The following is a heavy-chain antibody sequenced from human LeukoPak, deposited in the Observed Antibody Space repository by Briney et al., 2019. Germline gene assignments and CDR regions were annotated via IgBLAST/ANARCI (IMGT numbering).Heavy chain of an antibody. V-gene: IGHV3-48*03. Sequence: TGGSLRLSCAASGFTFSSYEMNWVRQAPGKGLEWVSYISSSGNTIYYADSVKGRFTSSRDNVKNSLYLQMNSLRAEDTAVYYCVRQYYYGSGSYLWAPDYWGQGTLVTVSS. D-gene: IGHD3-10*01. CDR3: VRQYYYGSGSYLWAPDY. J-gene: IGHJ4*02. CDR1: GFTFSSYE. CDR2: ISSSGNTI.